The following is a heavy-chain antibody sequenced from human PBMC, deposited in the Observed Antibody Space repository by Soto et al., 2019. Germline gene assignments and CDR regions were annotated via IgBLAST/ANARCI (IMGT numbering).Heavy chain of an antibody. CDR1: GGSFSGYY. CDR3: ARGGGVVPAAKRYYYYYMDV. Sequence: SETLSLTCAVYGGSFSGYYWSWIRQPPGKGLEWIGEINHSGSTNYNPSLKSRVTISVDTSKNQFSLKLSSVTAADTAVYYCARGGGVVPAAKRYYYYYMDVWGKGTTVTVSS. D-gene: IGHD2-2*01. J-gene: IGHJ6*03. CDR2: INHSGST. V-gene: IGHV4-34*01.